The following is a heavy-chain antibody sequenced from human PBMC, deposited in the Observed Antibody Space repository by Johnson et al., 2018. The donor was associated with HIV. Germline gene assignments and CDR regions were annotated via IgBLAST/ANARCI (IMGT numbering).Heavy chain of an antibody. CDR2: ISYEGGNK. CDR1: GFTFSRHA. V-gene: IGHV3-30*14. Sequence: VQLVESGGGVVQPERSVRLSCSASGFTFSRHAMHWVRQAPGKGLEWVECISYEGGNKYYADSVKGRFTISRDNSKNTMNLQMKSLRTDDTAVYYCAKTEDAFDIWGQGTMVTVSS. CDR3: AKTEDAFDI. J-gene: IGHJ3*02.